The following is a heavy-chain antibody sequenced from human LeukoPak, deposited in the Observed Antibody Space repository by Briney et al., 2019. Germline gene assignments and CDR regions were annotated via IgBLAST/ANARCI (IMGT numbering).Heavy chain of an antibody. CDR1: GFTFSSYA. CDR3: AKELNYYDSSLVDMDV. J-gene: IGHJ6*03. V-gene: IGHV3-23*01. Sequence: GSLRLSCAASGFTFSSYAMSWVRQAPGKGLEWVSAISGSGGSTYYADSVKGRFTISRDNSKNTLYLQMNSLRAEDTAVYYCAKELNYYDSSLVDMDVWGKGTTVTISS. CDR2: ISGSGGST. D-gene: IGHD3-22*01.